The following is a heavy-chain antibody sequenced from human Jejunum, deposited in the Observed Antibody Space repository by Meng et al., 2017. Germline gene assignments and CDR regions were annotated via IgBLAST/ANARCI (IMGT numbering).Heavy chain of an antibody. J-gene: IGHJ4*02. CDR2: ISNDGGTT. CDR1: GFTLSSYW. D-gene: IGHD2-2*01. Sequence: GESLKISCAASGFTLSSYWMHWVRQAPGKGLVWVSRISNDGGTTMYADSVKDRFIISRDNAKNTHYLQVNSLRAEDTAMYYCARDQGGDGGTIDHWGQGTLVTVSS. CDR3: ARDQGGDGGTIDH. V-gene: IGHV3-74*03.